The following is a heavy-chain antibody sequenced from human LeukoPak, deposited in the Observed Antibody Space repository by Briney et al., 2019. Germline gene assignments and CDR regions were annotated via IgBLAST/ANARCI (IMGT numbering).Heavy chain of an antibody. CDR3: ARDWGNWGYGWYFDH. CDR1: GFTFSTYG. Sequence: GGSLRLSCAASGFTFSTYGMHWVRQAPGKGLEWVAVISHDGNNKYYVDSVKGRFTISRDNSKTTLYLQMNSLRAEDTAVYYCARDWGNWGYGWYFDHWGQGTPVTVSS. J-gene: IGHJ4*02. V-gene: IGHV3-30*03. D-gene: IGHD7-27*01. CDR2: ISHDGNNK.